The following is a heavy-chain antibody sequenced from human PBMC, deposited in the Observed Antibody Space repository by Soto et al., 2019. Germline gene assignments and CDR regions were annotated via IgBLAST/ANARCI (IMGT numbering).Heavy chain of an antibody. CDR2: IYYSGST. CDR1: GDSISGYY. V-gene: IGHV4-59*01. J-gene: IGHJ5*02. Sequence: SETPSLTCTVSGDSISGYYWSWIRQPPAKGLVCIGYIYYSGSTYYNPSLKSRVTMSVDTSKNQFSLKLTSVTAADTVVYYGARENLNLAPCGQGTLFT. CDR3: ARENLNLAP.